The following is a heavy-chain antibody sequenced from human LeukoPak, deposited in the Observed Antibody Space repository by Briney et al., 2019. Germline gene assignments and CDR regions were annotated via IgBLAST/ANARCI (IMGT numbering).Heavy chain of an antibody. CDR3: VRDPRDGYGHFDY. CDR1: GFTFSGNH. CDR2: IYIEGYT. Sequence: PGGSLRLSCLVSGFTFSGNHISWVRQAPGKGPEWVSVIYIEGYTYYADSVKGRFTISRDNSKNTVYLQMNSLKPEDTAVYYCVRDPRDGYGHFDYWGQGTLITVSS. J-gene: IGHJ4*02. V-gene: IGHV3-66*01. D-gene: IGHD5-24*01.